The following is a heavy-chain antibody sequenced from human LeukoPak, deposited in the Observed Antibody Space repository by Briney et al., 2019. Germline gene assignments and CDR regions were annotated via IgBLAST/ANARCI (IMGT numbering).Heavy chain of an antibody. CDR3: ARTYYDFWSCHSRGYYFDY. D-gene: IGHD3-3*01. J-gene: IGHJ4*02. V-gene: IGHV5-51*01. CDR2: IYSCYSDT. Sequence: GESLKISCQWSGYSFTSYWLGWVRQMPGKGLEWMGIIYSCYSDTRYSPSFQGQVTISADRSISTAYLHWSSLKASDTAMYYGARTYYDFWSCHSRGYYFDYWGQETLVTVSS. CDR1: GYSFTSYW.